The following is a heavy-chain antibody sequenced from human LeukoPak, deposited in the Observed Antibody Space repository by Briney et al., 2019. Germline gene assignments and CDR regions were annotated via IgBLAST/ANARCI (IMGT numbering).Heavy chain of an antibody. D-gene: IGHD2/OR15-2a*01. CDR3: ARASFGDPGYMDV. V-gene: IGHV4-59*01. Sequence: SETLSLTCTVSGGSISSYYWSWIRQRPGKGLEWIGYIYYSGSTNYNPSLKSRVTISVDTSKNQFSLKLSSVTAADTAVYYCARASFGDPGYMDVWGKGTTVTISS. CDR2: IYYSGST. CDR1: GGSISSYY. J-gene: IGHJ6*03.